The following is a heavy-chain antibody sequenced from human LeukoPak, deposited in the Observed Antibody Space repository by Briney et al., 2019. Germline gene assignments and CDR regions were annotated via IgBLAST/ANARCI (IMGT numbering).Heavy chain of an antibody. CDR2: ISASADAT. Sequence: GGSLRLSCAASGFTFTSYTLAWVRQAPGKGLEWVSAISASADATYYADSLKGRFTISRDNANNMVYLRMDSLRAEDTALYYCAKTYSNSWYSFDCWGQGTLVTVSS. D-gene: IGHD6-13*01. CDR3: AKTYSNSWYSFDC. CDR1: GFTFTSYT. V-gene: IGHV3-23*01. J-gene: IGHJ4*02.